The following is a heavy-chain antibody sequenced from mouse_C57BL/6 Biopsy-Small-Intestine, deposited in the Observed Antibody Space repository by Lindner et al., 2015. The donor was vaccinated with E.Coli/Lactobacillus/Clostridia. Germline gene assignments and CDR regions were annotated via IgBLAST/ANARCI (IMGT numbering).Heavy chain of an antibody. V-gene: IGHV1-84*02. CDR2: INAYIGNT. CDR3: VRDRLLTAPATMFPRCDC. J-gene: IGHJ4*01. D-gene: IGHD1-1*02. CDR1: GYALSDYG. Sequence: SVKVSCKASGYALSDYGISWVRQAPGQGLEWMGWINAYIGNTNYAQKFQGRVTMTTDTSTSTAYMELRGLRSDDTATYYCVRDRLLTAPATMFPRCDCWGQGTLVAVSS.